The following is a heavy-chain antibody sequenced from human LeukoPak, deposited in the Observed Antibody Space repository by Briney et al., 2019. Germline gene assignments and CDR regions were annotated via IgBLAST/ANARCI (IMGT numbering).Heavy chain of an antibody. V-gene: IGHV4-59*08. CDR3: ARQYYYDSSGWDAFDI. Sequence: SETLSLTCTVSGGSISSYYWSWIRQPPGKGLEWIGYIYYSGSTNYNPSFKSRVTISVDTSKNQFSLKLSSVTAADTAVYYCARQYYYDSSGWDAFDIWGQGTMVTVSS. J-gene: IGHJ3*02. CDR1: GGSISSYY. D-gene: IGHD3-22*01. CDR2: IYYSGST.